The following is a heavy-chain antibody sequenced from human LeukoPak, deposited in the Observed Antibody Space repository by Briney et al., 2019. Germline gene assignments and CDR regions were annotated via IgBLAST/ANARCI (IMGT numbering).Heavy chain of an antibody. Sequence: GASVKVSCKASGGIFTKYVFHWVRQAPGQGPEWMGEISPLLGAGNYAQRFQGRVTITADTSTGTAYMELNSLKSEDTAVYYCAKEERYSGYEIDYWGQGTLVTVSS. V-gene: IGHV1-69*06. CDR2: ISPLLGAG. D-gene: IGHD5-12*01. CDR3: AKEERYSGYEIDY. J-gene: IGHJ4*02. CDR1: GGIFTKYV.